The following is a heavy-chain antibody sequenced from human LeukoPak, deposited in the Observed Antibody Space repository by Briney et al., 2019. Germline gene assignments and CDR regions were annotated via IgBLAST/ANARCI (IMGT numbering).Heavy chain of an antibody. CDR2: IYSTGSA. J-gene: IGHJ3*01. V-gene: IGHV4-61*01. D-gene: IGHD3-22*01. CDR1: GGSIAIRNYY. CDR3: ARWPMTNLAFDV. Sequence: PSETLSLTCAVSGGSIAIRNYYWAWIRQPPGKGLEWIAYIYSTGSAIYNPSLRSRVTISVDTSKNQFSLKLSSVTAADTAVYFCARWPMTNLAFDVWGQGTMVTVSS.